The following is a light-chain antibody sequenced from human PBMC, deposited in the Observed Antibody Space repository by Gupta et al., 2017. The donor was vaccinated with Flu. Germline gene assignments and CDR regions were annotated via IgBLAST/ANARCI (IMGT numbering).Light chain of an antibody. J-gene: IGKJ5*01. CDR3: QQYDNLPIT. CDR1: QDISNY. Sequence: DIQMTQYPSSLSASVGDRVTITCQASQDISNYLNWYQQKPGKAPKLLIYDASNLETGVPSRFSGSGSGTDFTFTISSLQPEDIATYYGQQYDNLPITFGQGTRLEIK. V-gene: IGKV1-33*01. CDR2: DAS.